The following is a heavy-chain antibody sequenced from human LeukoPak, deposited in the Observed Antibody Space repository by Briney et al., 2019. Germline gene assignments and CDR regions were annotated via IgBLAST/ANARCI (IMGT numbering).Heavy chain of an antibody. Sequence: GESLKISCKGSGYSFTSYWIGWVRQMPGKGLEWMGIIYPGDSDTRYSPSFQGQVTISADKSISPAYLQWSSLKASDTAMYYCAGHYYGSGSRRYGMDVWGQGTTVTVSS. CDR3: AGHYYGSGSRRYGMDV. J-gene: IGHJ6*02. V-gene: IGHV5-51*01. CDR2: IYPGDSDT. CDR1: GYSFTSYW. D-gene: IGHD3-10*01.